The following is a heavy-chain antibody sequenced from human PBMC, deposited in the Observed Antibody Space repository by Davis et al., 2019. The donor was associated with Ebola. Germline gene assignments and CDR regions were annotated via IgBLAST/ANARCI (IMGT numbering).Heavy chain of an antibody. V-gene: IGHV1-18*04. CDR1: GYTFTSYG. J-gene: IGHJ4*02. Sequence: ASVKVSCKASGYTFTSYGISWVRQATGQGLEWMGWMNPNSGNTNYAQKLQGRVSMTTDTSTSTAYMELSSLRSEDTAVYYCARQSRGYSYGSDFDYWGQGTLVTVSS. CDR3: ARQSRGYSYGSDFDY. CDR2: MNPNSGNT. D-gene: IGHD5-18*01.